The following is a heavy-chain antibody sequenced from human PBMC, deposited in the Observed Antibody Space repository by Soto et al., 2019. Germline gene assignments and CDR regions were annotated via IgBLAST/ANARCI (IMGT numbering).Heavy chain of an antibody. Sequence: QVQLVESGGGVVQPGRSLRLSCAASGFTFSSYGMHWVRQAPGKGLEWVAVIWYDGSNKYYADSVKGRFTISRDNSKNTVYLQLNSLRAEDTAVYYCARDQSLFHWFRNERALDYWGQGTLVTVSS. CDR3: ARDQSLFHWFRNERALDY. J-gene: IGHJ4*02. CDR1: GFTFSSYG. D-gene: IGHD1-1*01. CDR2: IWYDGSNK. V-gene: IGHV3-33*01.